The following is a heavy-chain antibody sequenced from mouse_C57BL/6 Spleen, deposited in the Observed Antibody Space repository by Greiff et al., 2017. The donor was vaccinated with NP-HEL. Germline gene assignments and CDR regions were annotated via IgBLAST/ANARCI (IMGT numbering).Heavy chain of an antibody. CDR2: IYPGSGST. CDR1: GYTFTSYW. CDR3: ARREYERWFAY. V-gene: IGHV1-55*01. Sequence: QVHVKQPGAELVKPGASVKMSCKASGYTFTSYWITWVKQRPGQGLEWIGDIYPGSGSTNYNEKFKSKATLTVDTSSSTAYMQLSSLTSDDSAVYYCARREYERWFAYWGQGTLVTVSA. J-gene: IGHJ3*01. D-gene: IGHD2-10*02.